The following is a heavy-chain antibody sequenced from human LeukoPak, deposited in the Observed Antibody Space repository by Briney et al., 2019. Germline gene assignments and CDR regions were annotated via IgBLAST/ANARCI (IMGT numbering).Heavy chain of an antibody. J-gene: IGHJ4*02. V-gene: IGHV4-59*01. CDR1: GGSISSYY. Sequence: SETLSLTCTVSGGSISSYYWSWIRQPPGKGLEWIGYMHYSGSTNYNPSLKSRVTISVDTSKNQFSLKLTSVTAADTAVYCCARGIVGATLGGYFDYWGQGTLVTVSS. CDR2: MHYSGST. CDR3: ARGIVGATLGGYFDY. D-gene: IGHD1-26*01.